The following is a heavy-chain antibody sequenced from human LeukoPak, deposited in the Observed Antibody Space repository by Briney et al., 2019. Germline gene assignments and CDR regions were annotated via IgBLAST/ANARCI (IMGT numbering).Heavy chain of an antibody. Sequence: SETLSLTCAVYGGSFSGYYWSWIRQPPGKGLEWIGEINHSGSTNYNPSLKSRVTISVDTSKNQFSLKLSSVTAADTAVYYCARVRQRWLQLDAFDIWGQGTMVTVSS. V-gene: IGHV4-34*01. J-gene: IGHJ3*02. CDR2: INHSGST. CDR3: ARVRQRWLQLDAFDI. D-gene: IGHD5-24*01. CDR1: GGSFSGYY.